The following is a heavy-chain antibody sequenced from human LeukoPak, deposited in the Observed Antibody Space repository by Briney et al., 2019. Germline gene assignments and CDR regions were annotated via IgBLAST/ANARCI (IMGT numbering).Heavy chain of an antibody. CDR2: INQDGNSQ. Sequence: QAGGSLRLSCEASGFAFSSYWASWVRQAPGKGLEWVANINQDGNSQNYVDSVRGRFTISKDNAKNSVYLQMSSLRAEDTAVYYCARSLWPEDYWGQGILVTVSS. J-gene: IGHJ4*02. CDR1: GFAFSSYW. CDR3: ARSLWPEDY. D-gene: IGHD2-21*01. V-gene: IGHV3-7*01.